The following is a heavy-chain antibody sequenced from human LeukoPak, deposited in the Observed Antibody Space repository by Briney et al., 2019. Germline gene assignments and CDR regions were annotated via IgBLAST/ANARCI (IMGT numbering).Heavy chain of an antibody. CDR2: VSPFNGDT. CDR3: ARVGRYSYDSGSNYIPCYFDY. V-gene: IGHV1-18*01. Sequence: GSVKGSRKASGYTFFNYAITPVGPAPWQRGEWMGWVSPFNGDTNYAQKLQGRVTMTTDTSTGTAYMELRSLRSDDTAVYYCARVGRYSYDSGSNYIPCYFDYWGQGTLVTVSS. D-gene: IGHD3-10*01. CDR1: GYTFFNYA. J-gene: IGHJ4*02.